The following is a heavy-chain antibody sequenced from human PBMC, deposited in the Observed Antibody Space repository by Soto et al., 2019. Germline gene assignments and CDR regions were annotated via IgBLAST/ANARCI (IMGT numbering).Heavy chain of an antibody. D-gene: IGHD2-2*01. CDR1: GGTFSSYA. CDR2: ISPISETT. J-gene: IGHJ6*02. Sequence: QVQLVQSGAEVKKPGSSVKVSCKASGGTFSSYAISWVRQAPGQGLEWMGGISPISETTNYAQKFQGRVTITADESKSTAYMELSSLRSEDTAVYYCARSQGSSTSLEIYYYYDYGMDVWGQGTTVTVSS. CDR3: ARSQGSSTSLEIYYYYDYGMDV. V-gene: IGHV1-69*01.